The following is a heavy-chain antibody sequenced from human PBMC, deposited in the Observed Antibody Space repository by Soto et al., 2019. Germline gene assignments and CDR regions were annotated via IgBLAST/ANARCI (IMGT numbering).Heavy chain of an antibody. Sequence: QVQVVQSGFEVRRPGSSVKVSCTAYGDTFKNCVISWGRQAPGQGLEWMGGIIPLVGTTDFAQRLQGRLTITTDESTPTAYMELSRLGSEYTATYDVSAELGFGKLSAVGGQGTTVIVSS. CDR1: GDTFKNCV. J-gene: IGHJ6*02. D-gene: IGHD3-10*01. CDR2: IIPLVGTT. V-gene: IGHV1-69*01. CDR3: SAELGFGKLSAV.